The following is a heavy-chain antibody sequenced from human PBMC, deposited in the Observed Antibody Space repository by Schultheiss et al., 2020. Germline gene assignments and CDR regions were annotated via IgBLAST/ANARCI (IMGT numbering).Heavy chain of an antibody. J-gene: IGHJ3*02. D-gene: IGHD6-19*01. CDR2: ISGGST. Sequence: GGSLRLSCAASGFTFSNAWMSWVRQAPGKGLEWVSSISGGSTYYADSVKGRFTISRDNSKNTLYLQMNSLRAEDTAVYYCAKDVSGLSSGPDAFDIWGQGTMVTVSS. V-gene: IGHV3-23*01. CDR1: GFTFSNAW. CDR3: AKDVSGLSSGPDAFDI.